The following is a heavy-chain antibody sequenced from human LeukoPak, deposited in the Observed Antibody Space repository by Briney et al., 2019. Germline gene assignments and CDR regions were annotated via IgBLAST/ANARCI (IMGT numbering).Heavy chain of an antibody. CDR1: GGTFSSYA. J-gene: IGHJ5*02. CDR3: ARDVVSGYYLRWFDP. CDR2: IIPIFGTA. D-gene: IGHD3-22*01. Sequence: ASVKVSCKASGGTFSSYAISWVRQAPGQGLEWMGGIIPIFGTANYAQKFQGRVTITTDESTSTAYMELSSLRSEDTAVYYCARDVVSGYYLRWFDPWGQGTLVTVSS. V-gene: IGHV1-69*05.